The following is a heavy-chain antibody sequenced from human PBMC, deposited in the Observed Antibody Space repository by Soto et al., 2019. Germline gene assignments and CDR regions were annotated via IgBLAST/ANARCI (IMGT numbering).Heavy chain of an antibody. D-gene: IGHD3-3*01. V-gene: IGHV1-18*01. CDR2: ISAYNGNT. CDR1: GYTFTSYG. Sequence: ASVKVSCKASGYTFTSYGISWVRQAPGQGLEWMGWISAYNGNTNYAQKLQGRVTMTTDTSTSTAYMELRSLRSDDTAVYYCAIYTIFGVVTTPRFYYWGQGTLVTVSS. CDR3: AIYTIFGVVTTPRFYY. J-gene: IGHJ4*02.